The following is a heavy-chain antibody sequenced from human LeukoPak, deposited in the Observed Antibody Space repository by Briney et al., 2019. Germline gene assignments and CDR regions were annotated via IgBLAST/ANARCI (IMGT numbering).Heavy chain of an antibody. V-gene: IGHV3-23*01. D-gene: IGHD1-26*01. J-gene: IGHJ4*02. Sequence: PGGSLRLSCAASGFTFSSYAMSWVRQAPGKGLEWVSAISGSGGSTYYADSVKGRFTISRDNSKNTLYLQMNSPRAEDTAVYYCAKDTLAYSGSFGAFDYWGQGTLVTVSS. CDR2: ISGSGGST. CDR3: AKDTLAYSGSFGAFDY. CDR1: GFTFSSYA.